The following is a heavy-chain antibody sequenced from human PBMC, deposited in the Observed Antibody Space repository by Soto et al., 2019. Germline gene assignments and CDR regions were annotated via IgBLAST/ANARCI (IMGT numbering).Heavy chain of an antibody. CDR3: AADLYCTNGVCYNFDY. D-gene: IGHD2-8*01. J-gene: IGHJ4*02. Sequence: ASVNVSCKASGYTFTSYYMHWVRQAPGQGLEWMGIINPSGGSTSYAQKFQGRVTMTRDTSTSTVYMELSSLRSEDTAVYYCAADLYCTNGVCYNFDYWGQGTLVTVSS. V-gene: IGHV1-46*03. CDR2: INPSGGST. CDR1: GYTFTSYY.